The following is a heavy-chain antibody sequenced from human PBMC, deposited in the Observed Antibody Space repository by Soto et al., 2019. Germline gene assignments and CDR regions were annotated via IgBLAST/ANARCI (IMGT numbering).Heavy chain of an antibody. CDR1: GLIFSSYA. CDR2: ILYDGSNK. D-gene: IGHD2-2*01. J-gene: IGHJ3*02. Sequence: HPVGSLRLSCVASGLIFSSYAMHWVRQAPGKGLEWVAVILYDGSNKYYADSVKGRFTISRDNSKNTLYLQMNSLTAEDTAVYYCARGVVPAAPDVFDIWGRGTMVTVSS. CDR3: ARGVVPAAPDVFDI. V-gene: IGHV3-30-3*01.